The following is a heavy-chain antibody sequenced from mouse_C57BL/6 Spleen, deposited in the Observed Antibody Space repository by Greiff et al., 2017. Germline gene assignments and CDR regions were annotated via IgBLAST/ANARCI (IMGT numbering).Heavy chain of an antibody. CDR3: ARYTTVVPYAMDY. Sequence: VQLQQSGAELARPGASVKLSCKASGYTFTSYGISWVKQRTGQGLEWIGEIYPRSGNTYYNAKFKGKATLTADKSSSTAYMELRSLTSDDSAVYFCARYTTVVPYAMDYWGQGTSVTVSS. CDR2: IYPRSGNT. V-gene: IGHV1-81*01. D-gene: IGHD1-1*01. J-gene: IGHJ4*01. CDR1: GYTFTSYG.